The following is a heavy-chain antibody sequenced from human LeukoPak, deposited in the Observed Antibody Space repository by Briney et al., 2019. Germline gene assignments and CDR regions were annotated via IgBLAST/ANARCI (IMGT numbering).Heavy chain of an antibody. Sequence: SETLSLTCAVYGGSFSGYYWNWIRQPPGKGLEWIGEINHSGSTNYNPSLKSRVTISVDTSKNQFSLKLSSVTAADTAVYYCARNYYQYSSSTAYGYWGQGTLVTVSS. D-gene: IGHD6-6*01. CDR2: INHSGST. J-gene: IGHJ4*02. CDR3: ARNYYQYSSSTAYGY. V-gene: IGHV4-34*01. CDR1: GGSFSGYY.